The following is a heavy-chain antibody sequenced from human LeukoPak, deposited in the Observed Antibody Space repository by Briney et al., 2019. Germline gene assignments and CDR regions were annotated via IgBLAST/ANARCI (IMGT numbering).Heavy chain of an antibody. CDR3: ARGDFCSSTNCYLRPMDV. J-gene: IGHJ6*03. CDR1: GGSISDYY. V-gene: IGHV4-59*01. CDR2: IYYSGST. D-gene: IGHD2-2*01. Sequence: SETLSLTCTVSGGSISDYYWNWIRQPPGKGLEWIGYIYYSGSTTYNPSLKSRLIMSVDTAKNQFSLELRSVTAADTAVYYCARGDFCSSTNCYLRPMDVWGKGTTVTVSS.